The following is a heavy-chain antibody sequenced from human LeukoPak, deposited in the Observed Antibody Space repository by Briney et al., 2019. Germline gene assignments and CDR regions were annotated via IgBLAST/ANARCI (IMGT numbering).Heavy chain of an antibody. V-gene: IGHV1-46*01. Sequence: GASVKVSCKASGYTFTRNFMHWVRQAPGHGLEWMGVFNPSGGSATYAHNFHGRVTMTRDTSTSTVYMEMSSLRSEDTAVYYCARESCSGGSCYYSDYWGQGTLVTVSS. D-gene: IGHD2-15*01. CDR1: GYTFTRNF. J-gene: IGHJ4*02. CDR3: ARESCSGGSCYYSDY. CDR2: FNPSGGSA.